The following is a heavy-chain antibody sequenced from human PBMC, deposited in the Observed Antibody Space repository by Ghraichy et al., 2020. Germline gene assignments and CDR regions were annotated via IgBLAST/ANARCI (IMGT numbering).Heavy chain of an antibody. CDR1: GGSFSGYY. CDR2: INHSGST. Sequence: SETLSLTCAVYGGSFSGYYWSWIRQPPGKGLEWIGEINHSGSTNYNPSLKSRVTISVDTSKNQFSLKLSSVTAADTAVYYCARGRVSSGPPYYYYYYGMDVWGQGTTVTVSS. J-gene: IGHJ6*02. D-gene: IGHD6-25*01. V-gene: IGHV4-34*01. CDR3: ARGRVSSGPPYYYYYYGMDV.